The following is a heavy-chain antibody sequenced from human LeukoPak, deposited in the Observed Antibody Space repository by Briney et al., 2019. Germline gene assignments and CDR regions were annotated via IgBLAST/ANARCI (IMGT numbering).Heavy chain of an antibody. V-gene: IGHV4-4*07. J-gene: IGHJ2*01. D-gene: IGHD3-22*01. CDR3: ARDLENSGYYSINWYFDL. Sequence: PSETLSLTCTVSGGSISSYYWSWIRQPAGKGLEWIGRIFASGNINYNPSLKSRVTMSLDTSKNQFSLKLSSVTAADTAVYYCARDLENSGYYSINWYFDLWGRGTLVTVS. CDR2: IFASGNI. CDR1: GGSISSYY.